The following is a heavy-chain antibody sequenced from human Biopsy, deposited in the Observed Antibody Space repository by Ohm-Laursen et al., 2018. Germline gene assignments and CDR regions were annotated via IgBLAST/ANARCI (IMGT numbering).Heavy chain of an antibody. CDR3: ARTPRDSFWSGPYKRGLWFDP. Sequence: GTLSLTCSVSGGSIISYYWTWIRQPPGKGLEWIVHVYNGGITNFNPSLKSRVIISKDTSKNQFPLQVNSVTAADTAVYYCARTPRDSFWSGPYKRGLWFDPWGQGTLVIVSS. J-gene: IGHJ5*02. V-gene: IGHV4-59*01. D-gene: IGHD3-3*01. CDR2: VYNGGIT. CDR1: GGSIISYY.